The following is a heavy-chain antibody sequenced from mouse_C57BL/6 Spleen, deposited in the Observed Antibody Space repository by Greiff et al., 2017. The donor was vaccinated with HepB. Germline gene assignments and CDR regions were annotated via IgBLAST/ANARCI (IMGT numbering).Heavy chain of an antibody. J-gene: IGHJ1*03. Sequence: QVTLKVSGPGILQSSQTLSLTCSFSGFSLSTSGMGVSWIRQPSGKGLEWLAHIYWDDDKRYNPSLKSRLTISKDTSRNQVFLKITSVDTADTATYYCARVIYYYGSSYWYFDVWGTGTTVTVSS. CDR3: ARVIYYYGSSYWYFDV. V-gene: IGHV8-12*01. CDR1: GFSLSTSGMG. CDR2: IYWDDDK. D-gene: IGHD1-1*01.